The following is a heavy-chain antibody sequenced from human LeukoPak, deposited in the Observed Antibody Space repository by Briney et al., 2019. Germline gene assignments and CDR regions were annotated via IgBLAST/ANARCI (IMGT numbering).Heavy chain of an antibody. V-gene: IGHV3-74*01. CDR3: ARAPSEIGGYYPEYFRH. CDR2: IKSDGST. Sequence: GGSLRLSCAASGFTFSTSWMHWVRQAPGKGLVWVSRIKSDGSTNYADSVKGRFTISRDNAKNTLSLQMNSLRPEDTGVYYCARAPSEIGGYYPEYFRHWGQGTLVTVSS. D-gene: IGHD3-3*01. CDR1: GFTFSTSW. J-gene: IGHJ1*01.